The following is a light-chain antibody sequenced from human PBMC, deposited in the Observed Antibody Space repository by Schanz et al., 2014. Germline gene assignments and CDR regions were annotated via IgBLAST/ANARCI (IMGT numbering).Light chain of an antibody. J-gene: IGKJ4*01. CDR1: QSVSSDY. Sequence: EIVLTQSPGTLSLSPGERATLSCRASQSVSSDYLAWYQQNPGQPPRLLIFGASRRATGIPERFSGSGSGTDFTLTISSLEPEDFAVYYCQQRSNWPSLTFGGGTKVEIK. V-gene: IGKV3D-20*02. CDR3: QQRSNWPSLT. CDR2: GAS.